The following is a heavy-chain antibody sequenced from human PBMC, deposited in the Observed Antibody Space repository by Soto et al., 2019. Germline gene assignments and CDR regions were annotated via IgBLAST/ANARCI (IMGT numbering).Heavy chain of an antibody. V-gene: IGHV4-39*01. J-gene: IGHJ5*02. Sequence: SETLSLTCTVSRGSISSTSNYWGWIRQPPGKGLEWIGSIYYSGSTYYNPSLKSRVTISVDTSKNQFFLKVTSVTAADTAVYYCARRGNSDSNNWFDPWGQGTLVTVSS. CDR2: IYYSGST. CDR1: RGSISSTSNY. CDR3: ARRGNSDSNNWFDP. D-gene: IGHD6-13*01.